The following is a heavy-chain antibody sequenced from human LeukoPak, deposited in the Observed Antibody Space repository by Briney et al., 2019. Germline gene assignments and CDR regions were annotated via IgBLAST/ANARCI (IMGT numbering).Heavy chain of an antibody. D-gene: IGHD3-22*01. CDR2: IYSGGST. V-gene: IGHV3-66*01. Sequence: GGSLRLSCAASGFTVSSNYMSWVRQAPGKGLEWVSVIYSGGSTYYADSMKGRFTISRDNSKNTLYLQMNSLRAEDTAVYYCARDSGGRYYYDSSGYELGYWGQGTLVTVSS. J-gene: IGHJ4*02. CDR1: GFTVSSNY. CDR3: ARDSGGRYYYDSSGYELGY.